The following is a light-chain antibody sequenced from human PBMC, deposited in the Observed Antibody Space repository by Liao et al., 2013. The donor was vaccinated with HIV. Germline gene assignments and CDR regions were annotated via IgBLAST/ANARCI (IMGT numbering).Light chain of an antibody. Sequence: SNDLTQPPTVSVSPGQTAIITCSGQDLESGYTSWFQQKPGQSPVLVMYQSDRRPSGIPERFSGSNSGSTATLTISGTQAMDEADYYCQAWDSSTGVFGGGTKLTVL. CDR2: QSD. J-gene: IGLJ3*02. CDR3: QAWDSSTGV. CDR1: DLESGY. V-gene: IGLV3-1*01.